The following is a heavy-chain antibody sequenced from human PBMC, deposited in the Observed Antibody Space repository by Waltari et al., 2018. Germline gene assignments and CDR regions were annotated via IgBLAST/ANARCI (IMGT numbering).Heavy chain of an antibody. CDR3: AKQVGIEGDGHFDC. CDR2: IIQSFRRA. Sequence: QVQLVQSGAEAKKPGSSVKVSCKASGGTFSSYATSWVRQAPGQGLEWMGGIIQSFRRADDGQKFEDRVTVTTDKSTRTAYMELSSSRTEDTGVYCSAKQVGIEGDGHFDCWDQGALVTVSA. J-gene: IGHJ4*02. V-gene: IGHV1-69*05. D-gene: IGHD6-13*01. CDR1: GGTFSSYA.